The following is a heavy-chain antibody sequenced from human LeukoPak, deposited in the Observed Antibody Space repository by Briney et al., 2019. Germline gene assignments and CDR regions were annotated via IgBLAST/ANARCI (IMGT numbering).Heavy chain of an antibody. CDR2: ISGSGGST. CDR1: GFTFSSYA. Sequence: GGSLRLSCAASGFTFSSYAMSWVRQAPGKGLEWVSAISGSGGSTYYADPVKGRFTISRDNSKNTLYLQMNSLRAEDTAVYYCAKSGCYGSGSYCYYFDYWGQGTLVTVSS. D-gene: IGHD3-10*01. CDR3: AKSGCYGSGSYCYYFDY. V-gene: IGHV3-23*01. J-gene: IGHJ4*02.